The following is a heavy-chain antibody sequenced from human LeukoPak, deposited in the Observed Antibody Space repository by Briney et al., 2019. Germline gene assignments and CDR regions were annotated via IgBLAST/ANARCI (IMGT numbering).Heavy chain of an antibody. CDR1: GGTFSSYA. V-gene: IGHV1-18*01. J-gene: IGHJ5*02. Sequence: GASVKVSCKASGGTFSSYAISWVRQAPGQGLEWMGWISAYNGNTNYAQKLQGRVTMTTDTSTSTAYMELRSLRSDDTAVYYCAREIAVADNWFDPWGQGTLVTVSS. CDR2: ISAYNGNT. CDR3: AREIAVADNWFDP. D-gene: IGHD6-19*01.